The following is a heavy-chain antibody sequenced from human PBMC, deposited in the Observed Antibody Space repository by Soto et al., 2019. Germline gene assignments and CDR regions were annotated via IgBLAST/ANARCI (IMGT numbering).Heavy chain of an antibody. V-gene: IGHV3-7*01. D-gene: IGHD6-13*01. J-gene: IGHJ3*02. CDR3: ARYSSSWYYDAFDI. Sequence: EVQLVESGGGLVQPGGSLRLSCAASGFTFSSYWMSWVRQAPGKGLEWVANIKQDGSEKYYVDSVKGRFTISRDNAKNSLYQQMNSLRAEDTAVYYCARYSSSWYYDAFDIWGQGTMVTVSS. CDR2: IKQDGSEK. CDR1: GFTFSSYW.